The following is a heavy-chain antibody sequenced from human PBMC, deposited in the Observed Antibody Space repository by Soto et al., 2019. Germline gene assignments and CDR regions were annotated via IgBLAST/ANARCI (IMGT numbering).Heavy chain of an antibody. J-gene: IGHJ6*04. V-gene: IGHV3-30*18. CDR2: ISNQGINK. CDR1: GFTFRTYG. CDR3: AKVIRADSTSSNFYYYSGLDV. D-gene: IGHD6-6*01. Sequence: QVQLVESGGGVVQPGRSLRLSCAASGFTFRTYGMHWVRQAPVKGLACLAVISNQGINKYYAGSVKGRFTISRDNSRDTLFLQMNRLRGEETAIYCCAKVIRADSTSSNFYYYSGLDVWGKGTTVTVSS.